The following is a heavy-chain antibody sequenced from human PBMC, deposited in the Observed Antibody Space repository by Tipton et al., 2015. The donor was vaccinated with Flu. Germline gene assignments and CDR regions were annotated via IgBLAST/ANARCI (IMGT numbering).Heavy chain of an antibody. CDR3: ARPGYSSNLYAAFDM. J-gene: IGHJ3*02. CDR2: IHPGNSDT. Sequence: MQLVQSGAEVKKPGESLKISCKGFGYKFTTYWIGWVRQMPGKGLEWMGIIHPGNSDTRYSPSFQGQVTISADKSISTAFLQWNSLKASDPAIYYCARPGYSSNLYAAFDMWGQGTMVTVSS. CDR1: GYKFTTYW. V-gene: IGHV5-51*01. D-gene: IGHD6-13*01.